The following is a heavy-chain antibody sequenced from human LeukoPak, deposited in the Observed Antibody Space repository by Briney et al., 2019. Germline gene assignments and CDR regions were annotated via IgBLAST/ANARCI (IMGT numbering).Heavy chain of an antibody. J-gene: IGHJ4*02. D-gene: IGHD5-12*01. V-gene: IGHV1-2*02. CDR1: GYTFTSYY. CDR2: INPNSGGT. Sequence: ASVKVSCKASGYTFTSYYMHWVRQAPGQGLEWMGWINPNSGGTNYAQKFQGRVTMTRDTSISTAYMELSKLRSDDTAVYYCARDGRGYSGYGNDYWGQGTLVTVSS. CDR3: ARDGRGYSGYGNDY.